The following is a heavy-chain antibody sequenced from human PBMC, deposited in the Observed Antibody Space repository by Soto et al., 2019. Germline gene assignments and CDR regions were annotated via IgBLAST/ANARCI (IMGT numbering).Heavy chain of an antibody. CDR3: AKDSHHYQRVAVVDY. V-gene: IGHV3-9*01. D-gene: IGHD6-19*01. Sequence: GGSLRLSCAASGFTFDDYTMHWVRQAPGKGLEWVSGISWNSGSIGYADSVTGRFTISRDNAKNSLYLQMNSLRAEDTAFYYRAKDSHHYQRVAVVDYLCPGALVTVSS. CDR2: ISWNSGSI. J-gene: IGHJ4*02. CDR1: GFTFDDYT.